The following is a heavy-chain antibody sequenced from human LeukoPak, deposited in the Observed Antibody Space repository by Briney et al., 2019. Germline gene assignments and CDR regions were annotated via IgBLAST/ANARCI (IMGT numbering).Heavy chain of an antibody. D-gene: IGHD3-9*01. CDR1: GYTFTTYG. CDR2: ISAYNGNT. Sequence: ASVKVSCKASGYTFTTYGITWVRQAPGQGLEWMGWISAYNGNTNYAQNLQGRVTMTRDTSTSTAYMELRSLRSDDTGVYYCATVILLTGYYYFDYWGQGTLVTVSS. V-gene: IGHV1-18*01. J-gene: IGHJ4*02. CDR3: ATVILLTGYYYFDY.